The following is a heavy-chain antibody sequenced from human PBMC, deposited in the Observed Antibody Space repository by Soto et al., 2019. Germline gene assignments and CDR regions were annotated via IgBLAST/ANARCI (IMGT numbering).Heavy chain of an antibody. CDR1: GGSFSGYY. CDR3: ARGPAPTVTRSFDP. J-gene: IGHJ5*02. D-gene: IGHD4-4*01. Sequence: QVQLQQWGAGLLKPSETLSLTCAVYGGSFSGYYWSWIRQPPGKGLEWIGEINHSGSTNYNPSLKSRDTISVDTSKNQFSLKLSSVTAADTAVYYCARGPAPTVTRSFDPWGQGTLVTVSS. CDR2: INHSGST. V-gene: IGHV4-34*01.